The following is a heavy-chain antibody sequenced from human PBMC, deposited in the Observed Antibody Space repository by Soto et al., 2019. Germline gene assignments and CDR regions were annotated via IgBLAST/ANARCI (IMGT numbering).Heavy chain of an antibody. Sequence: SVKVSCKASGGTFSSYAISWVRQAPGQGLEWMGGIIPIFGTANYAQKFQGRVTITADESTSTAYMELSSLRSEGTAVYHCARASFGELLQNYYYYGLDVWGQGTTVTVSS. D-gene: IGHD3-10*01. CDR1: GGTFSSYA. CDR3: ARASFGELLQNYYYYGLDV. J-gene: IGHJ6*02. V-gene: IGHV1-69*13. CDR2: IIPIFGTA.